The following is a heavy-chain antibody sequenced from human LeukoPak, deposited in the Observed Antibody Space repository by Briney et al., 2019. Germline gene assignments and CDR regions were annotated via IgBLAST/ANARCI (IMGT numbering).Heavy chain of an antibody. CDR3: ARCDGGNSGHWFDR. D-gene: IGHD4-23*01. CDR2: INPNSGDT. Sequence: ASVRVSCKASGYTFTGYFIHWVRQAPGQGLEWMGWINPNSGDTNYAQKFQDRVTMTRDTSLSTAYMELSRLRSDDTAVYYCARCDGGNSGHWFDRWGQGTLVTVSS. V-gene: IGHV1-2*02. CDR1: GYTFTGYF. J-gene: IGHJ5*02.